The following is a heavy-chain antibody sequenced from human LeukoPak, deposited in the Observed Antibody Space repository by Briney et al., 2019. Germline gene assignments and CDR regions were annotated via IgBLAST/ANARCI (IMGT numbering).Heavy chain of an antibody. CDR3: GRGQLQWLPPPFDY. D-gene: IGHD6-19*01. CDR1: GGSFSGYY. V-gene: IGHV4-34*01. CDR2: INHSGST. J-gene: IGHJ4*02. Sequence: SETLSLTCAVYGGSFSGYYWSWIRQPPGKGLEWIGEINHSGSTNYNPSLKSRVTISVDTSKNQFSLKLSSVPAADTAVYYCGRGQLQWLPPPFDYWGQGTLVTVSS.